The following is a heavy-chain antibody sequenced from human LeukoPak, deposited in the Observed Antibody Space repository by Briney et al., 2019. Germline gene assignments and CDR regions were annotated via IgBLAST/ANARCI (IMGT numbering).Heavy chain of an antibody. CDR2: IYYSGST. Sequence: SETLSLTCTVSGGSISNYYWSWIRQPPAKGLEWIGYIYYSGSTKFNPSLKSRVTISVDTSKNQFYLKLSSVTAADTAMYYCARGGYCSSTSCYGDDAFDIWGPRTMVAVSS. V-gene: IGHV4-59*01. CDR3: ARGGYCSSTSCYGDDAFDI. CDR1: GGSISNYY. D-gene: IGHD2-2*01. J-gene: IGHJ3*02.